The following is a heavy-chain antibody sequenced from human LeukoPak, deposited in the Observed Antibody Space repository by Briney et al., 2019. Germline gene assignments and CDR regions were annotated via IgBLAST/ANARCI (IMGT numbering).Heavy chain of an antibody. CDR3: ARDNSVDILTGYYVQYYYYGMDV. D-gene: IGHD3-9*01. J-gene: IGHJ6*02. CDR2: ISSSSSYI. Sequence: PGGSLRLSCAASGFTFSSYSMNWVRQAPGKGLEWVSSISSSSSYIYYADSVKGRFNISRDNAKNSLYLQMNSLRAEDTAVYYCARDNSVDILTGYYVQYYYYGMDVWGQGTTVTVSS. CDR1: GFTFSSYS. V-gene: IGHV3-21*01.